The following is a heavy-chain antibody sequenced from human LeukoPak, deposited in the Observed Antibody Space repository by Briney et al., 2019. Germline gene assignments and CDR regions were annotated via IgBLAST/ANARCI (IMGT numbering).Heavy chain of an antibody. CDR2: IYPGDSDT. CDR1: GYSFTSYW. D-gene: IGHD3-22*01. Sequence: GESLKISCKGSGYSFTSYWIGWVRQMPGKGPEWMGIIYPGDSDTRYSPSFQGQVTISADKSISTAYLQWSSLKASDTAMYYCATTKYYYDSSGYPTGAFDIWGQGTMVTVSS. CDR3: ATTKYYYDSSGYPTGAFDI. J-gene: IGHJ3*02. V-gene: IGHV5-51*01.